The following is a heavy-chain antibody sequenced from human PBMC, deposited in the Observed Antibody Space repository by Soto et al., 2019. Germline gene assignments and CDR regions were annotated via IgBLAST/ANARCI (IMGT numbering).Heavy chain of an antibody. CDR2: IYHSGST. Sequence: QVQLQESGPGLVKPSGTLSLTCAVSGGSISSSNWWSWVRQPPGKGLEWIGEIYHSGSTNYNPSLKSRVTISVDKSKNQFSLKLSSVTAADTAVYYCARTSGYCSSTSCYTNWFDPWGQGTLVTVSS. D-gene: IGHD2-2*02. J-gene: IGHJ5*02. CDR3: ARTSGYCSSTSCYTNWFDP. CDR1: GGSISSSNW. V-gene: IGHV4-4*02.